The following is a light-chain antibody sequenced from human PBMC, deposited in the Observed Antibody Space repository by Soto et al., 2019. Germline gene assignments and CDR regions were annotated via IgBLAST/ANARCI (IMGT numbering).Light chain of an antibody. Sequence: IVLTQSPDTLSLSPGERATLSCRASQSISVSFLAWYQQKPGQAPGLLIYGASSRATGIPDRFSGGGSGTDFTLTINRLEPEDFAVYYCQQYGDSPPWTFGQGTKVEIK. CDR1: QSISVSF. V-gene: IGKV3-20*01. J-gene: IGKJ1*01. CDR2: GAS. CDR3: QQYGDSPPWT.